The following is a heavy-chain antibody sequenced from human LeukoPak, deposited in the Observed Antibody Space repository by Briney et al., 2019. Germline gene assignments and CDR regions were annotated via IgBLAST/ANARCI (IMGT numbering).Heavy chain of an antibody. Sequence: GGSLKLSCAASRFIFSGSAIHWVRQASGKGLEWVGRIRSKANNYATAYAASVKGRFTISRDDSKNTTYLQMNSLKTEDTAVYYCTSTSAYSPTTIGYYMDVWGKGATVTVSS. CDR3: TSTSAYSPTTIGYYMDV. V-gene: IGHV3-73*01. J-gene: IGHJ6*03. CDR1: RFIFSGSA. CDR2: IRSKANNYAT. D-gene: IGHD5-18*01.